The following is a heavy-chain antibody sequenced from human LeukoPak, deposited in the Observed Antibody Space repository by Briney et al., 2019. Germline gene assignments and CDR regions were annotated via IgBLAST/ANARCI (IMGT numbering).Heavy chain of an antibody. CDR1: GFTFSSYA. V-gene: IGHV3-23*01. J-gene: IGHJ4*02. D-gene: IGHD2/OR15-2a*01. Sequence: GGSLRLSCAASGFTFSSYAMMWLRQAPGKGLEWVSAISGAGGTTLYADSVKGRFTISRDNAKNSLYLQINSLRAEDTAVYYCARIRGDYYLDYWGQGTLVTVSS. CDR2: ISGAGGTT. CDR3: ARIRGDYYLDY.